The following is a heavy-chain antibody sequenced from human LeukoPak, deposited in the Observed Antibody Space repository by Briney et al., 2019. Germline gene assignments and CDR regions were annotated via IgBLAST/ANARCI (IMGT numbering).Heavy chain of an antibody. D-gene: IGHD2-2*01. Sequence: PSETLSLTCAVSGDSISSSNWWSWVRQPPGKGLEWIGEIYHSGSTNYNPSLKSRVTISVDKSKNQFSLKLSSVTAADTAVYYCARGVGSGDDAFDIWGQGTMVTVSS. CDR1: GDSISSSNW. J-gene: IGHJ3*02. V-gene: IGHV4-4*02. CDR2: IYHSGST. CDR3: ARGVGSGDDAFDI.